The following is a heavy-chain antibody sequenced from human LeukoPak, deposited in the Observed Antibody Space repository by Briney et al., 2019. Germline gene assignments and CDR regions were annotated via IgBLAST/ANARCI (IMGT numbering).Heavy chain of an antibody. D-gene: IGHD3-10*01. CDR3: ARADYYAKKGRFDY. Sequence: GESLKISCKGSGYSFTSYWIGWVRQMPGKGLEWMGIIYPGDSDTRYSASFQGQVTISADKSISTAYLQWSSLKASDTAMYHCARADYYAKKGRFDYWGQGPLVTVSS. CDR1: GYSFTSYW. V-gene: IGHV5-51*01. CDR2: IYPGDSDT. J-gene: IGHJ4*02.